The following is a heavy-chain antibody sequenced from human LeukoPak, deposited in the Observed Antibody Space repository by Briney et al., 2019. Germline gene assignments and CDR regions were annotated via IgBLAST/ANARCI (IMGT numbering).Heavy chain of an antibody. CDR2: IIPIFGTA. J-gene: IGHJ4*02. CDR3: ARAYLRFLEWLPSPFDY. Sequence: ASVKVSCKASGGTFSSYAISWVRQAPGQGLEWMGGIIPIFGTANYAQKFQGRVTITADESTSTAYMELSSLRSEDTAVYYCARAYLRFLEWLPSPFDYWGQGTLVTVSS. D-gene: IGHD3-3*01. CDR1: GGTFSSYA. V-gene: IGHV1-69*13.